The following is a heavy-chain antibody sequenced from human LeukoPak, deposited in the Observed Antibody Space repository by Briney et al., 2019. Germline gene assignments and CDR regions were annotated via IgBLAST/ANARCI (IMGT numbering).Heavy chain of an antibody. CDR1: GYTFTSYA. CDR2: ISPSGAST. Sequence: GASVKVSCKASGYTFTSYAMAWVRQAPGQGLEWMGMISPSGASTSYAQKFQGRVTKTRDVSTSTVYMELSSLRSEDTAVYYCARHTTGYNSPRDSFNIWGQGTMVTVSS. D-gene: IGHD1-1*01. CDR3: ARHTTGYNSPRDSFNI. J-gene: IGHJ3*02. V-gene: IGHV1-46*01.